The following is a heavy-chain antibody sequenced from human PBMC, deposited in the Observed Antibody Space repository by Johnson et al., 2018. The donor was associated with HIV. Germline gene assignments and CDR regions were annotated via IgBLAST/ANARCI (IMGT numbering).Heavy chain of an antibody. CDR3: ARGKDMAGTGAFDI. V-gene: IGHV3-30*04. CDR1: GFTFSSYA. Sequence: QVQLVESGGGVDQPGRSLRLSCAASGFTFSSYAMHWVRQAPGKGLEWVAVISYDGSNKYYADSVKGRFTISRDNSKTTLYLQMNSLRAGDTAVYFCARGKDMAGTGAFDIWGQGTMVTVSS. D-gene: IGHD6-19*01. J-gene: IGHJ3*02. CDR2: ISYDGSNK.